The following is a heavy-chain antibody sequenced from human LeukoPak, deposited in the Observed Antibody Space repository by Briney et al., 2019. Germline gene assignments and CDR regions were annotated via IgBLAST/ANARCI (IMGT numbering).Heavy chain of an antibody. CDR1: GFTFSSKW. D-gene: IGHD2-15*01. CDR3: ARSTHYAFDI. Sequence: GGSLRLSCAASGFTFSSKWLSWVRQAPGKGLEWVGNIKPDGSDQHYAESVKGRFTISRDNAKNSVYLQMNSLRAEDTAVYYCARSTHYAFDIWGHGTMVTVSS. CDR2: IKPDGSDQ. J-gene: IGHJ3*02. V-gene: IGHV3-7*03.